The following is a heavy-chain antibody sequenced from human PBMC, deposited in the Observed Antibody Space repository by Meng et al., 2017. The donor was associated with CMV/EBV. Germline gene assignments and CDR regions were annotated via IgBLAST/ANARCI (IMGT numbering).Heavy chain of an antibody. CDR1: GYTFTSYG. V-gene: IGHV1-18*01. CDR3: AAYPQTMVRGVALWGAFDY. J-gene: IGHJ4*02. CDR2: ISAYNGNT. D-gene: IGHD3-10*01. Sequence: VPTGAEVEMPGASVKCSVKACGYTFTSYGIRWGRQAPGQGLEWMGWISAYNGNTNYAQKLQGRVTMTTDTSTSTAYMELRSLRSDDTAVYYCAAYPQTMVRGVALWGAFDYWGQGTLVTVSS.